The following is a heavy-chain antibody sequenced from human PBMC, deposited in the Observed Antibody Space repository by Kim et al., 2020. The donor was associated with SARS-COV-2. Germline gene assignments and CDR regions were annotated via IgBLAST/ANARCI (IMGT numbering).Heavy chain of an antibody. CDR3: ARGFTPDCSGDSCYVA. V-gene: IGHV4-34*01. CDR1: GGSFSGYH. CDR2: INQSGSA. Sequence: SETLSLTCAVYGGSFSGYHWSWIRQTPGKGLEWIGEINQSGSAYYNPSLSSRLTISVDTYKNQFSLRLRSVTAADTSVYYCARGFTPDCSGDSCYVAWG. J-gene: IGHJ5*01. D-gene: IGHD2-15*01.